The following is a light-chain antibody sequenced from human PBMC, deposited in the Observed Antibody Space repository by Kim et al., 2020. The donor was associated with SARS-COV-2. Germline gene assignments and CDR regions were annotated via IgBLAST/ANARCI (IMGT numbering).Light chain of an antibody. J-gene: IGLJ1*01. V-gene: IGLV2-23*02. Sequence: GQSITIPCTGTSSDVGTYKLVSWYRQDPGKAPKLMIYDVIERPSGVSDRFSGSKSGNTASLTISGLQAEDEADYYCCSYVGGSRFVFGTGTKVTVL. CDR2: DVI. CDR3: CSYVGGSRFV. CDR1: SSDVGTYKL.